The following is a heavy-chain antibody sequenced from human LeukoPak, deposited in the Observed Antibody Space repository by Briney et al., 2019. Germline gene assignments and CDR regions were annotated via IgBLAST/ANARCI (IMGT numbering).Heavy chain of an antibody. J-gene: IGHJ5*02. Sequence: PSETLSLTCTVSGGSISNSNYYWGWLRQPPGKGLEWIGNIHYRGNTYYNPSLKSRVTISVDTSKNQFSLKLTSVTAADTAVYYCARSAPRYCSSTSCYGGLLEFDPWGQGTLVTVSS. V-gene: IGHV4-39*01. CDR3: ARSAPRYCSSTSCYGGLLEFDP. CDR1: GGSISNSNYY. D-gene: IGHD2-2*01. CDR2: IHYRGNT.